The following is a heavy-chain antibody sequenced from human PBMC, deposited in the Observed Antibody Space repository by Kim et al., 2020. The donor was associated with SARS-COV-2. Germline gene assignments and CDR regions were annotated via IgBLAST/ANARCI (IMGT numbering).Heavy chain of an antibody. V-gene: IGHV7-4-1*02. D-gene: IGHD2-21*02. CDR2: INTNTGRP. CDR1: GYSLTDCP. Sequence: ASVKVSCKASGYSLTDCPINWVRQAPGQGLKWMGYINTNTGRPTYAPDLAGRVVFSLDTSVTTAYLQINGLKAEDTAIYYCTRGLGGYSLNGYWGQGTLVTVSS. CDR3: TRGLGGYSLNGY. J-gene: IGHJ4*02.